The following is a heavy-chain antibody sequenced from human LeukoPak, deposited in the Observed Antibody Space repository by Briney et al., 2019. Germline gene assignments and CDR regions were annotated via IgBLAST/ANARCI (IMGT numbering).Heavy chain of an antibody. D-gene: IGHD2-21*01. CDR1: GFTFSGSA. V-gene: IGHV3-73*01. Sequence: GGSLRLSCAASGFTFSGSAMHWVRQASGKGLEWVGRIRSKANSYATAYAASVKGRFTISRDDSKNTAYLQMNSLKTEDTAVYYCRRTYCGGDCSDYWGQGTLVTVSS. CDR3: RRTYCGGDCSDY. CDR2: IRSKANSYAT. J-gene: IGHJ4*02.